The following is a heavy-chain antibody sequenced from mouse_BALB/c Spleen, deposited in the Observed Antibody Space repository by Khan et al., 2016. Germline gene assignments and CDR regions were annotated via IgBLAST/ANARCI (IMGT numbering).Heavy chain of an antibody. J-gene: IGHJ1*01. CDR3: AIYRYYYGSSRYFDV. Sequence: QIQLVQSGPELKKPGKTVKISCKASGYTFTNYGMNWVKQAPGKGLKWMGWINTYSGESTYADDFKGRFAFSLKTSANTAYLQINNLKNEDTATXFCAIYRYYYGSSRYFDVWGAGTTVTVSS. D-gene: IGHD1-1*01. CDR1: GYTFTNYG. CDR2: INTYSGES. V-gene: IGHV9-3-1*01.